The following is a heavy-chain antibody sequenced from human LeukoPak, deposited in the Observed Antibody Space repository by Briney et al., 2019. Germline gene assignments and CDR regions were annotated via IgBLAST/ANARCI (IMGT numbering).Heavy chain of an antibody. Sequence: PGGSLRLSCAASGFTFSTYWMHWVRQAPGKGLVWVSGLNSDGSITGYVDSVKGRFTISRDNAKNTLYLQMNTLRAEDTAVYYCARGGYGAYMGWGQRNLVTVSS. CDR2: LNSDGSIT. CDR1: GFTFSTYW. V-gene: IGHV3-74*01. CDR3: ARGGYGAYMG. J-gene: IGHJ4*02. D-gene: IGHD4-17*01.